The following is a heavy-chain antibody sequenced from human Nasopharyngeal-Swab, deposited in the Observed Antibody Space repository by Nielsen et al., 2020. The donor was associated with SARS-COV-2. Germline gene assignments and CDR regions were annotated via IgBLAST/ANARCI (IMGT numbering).Heavy chain of an antibody. V-gene: IGHV3-11*01. J-gene: IGHJ6*02. CDR1: GFTFSDYY. D-gene: IGHD3-10*01. CDR2: SRQSGSET. CDR3: ARDKGYQVLLDYYYHGLDV. Sequence: GESLKISCAASGFTFSDYYMTWVLQAPGKGLERVSYSRQSGSETDSADSVKGRFSISRDNANNFLYLHMNSLRVENTAVYYCARDKGYQVLLDYYYHGLDVWRHGTAVTVSS.